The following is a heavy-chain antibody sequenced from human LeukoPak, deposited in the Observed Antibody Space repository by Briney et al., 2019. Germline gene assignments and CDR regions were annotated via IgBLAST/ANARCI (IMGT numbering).Heavy chain of an antibody. CDR3: ARVMGGRYDY. J-gene: IGHJ4*02. Sequence: SETLSLTCTVSGGSISSGSYYWSWIRQPAGKGLEWIGRIYTSGSTNYNPSLKSRVTISVDTSKNQFSLKLSSVTAADTAVYYCARVMGGRYDYWGQGTLVTVSS. D-gene: IGHD3-16*01. CDR2: IYTSGST. CDR1: GGSISSGSYY. V-gene: IGHV4-61*02.